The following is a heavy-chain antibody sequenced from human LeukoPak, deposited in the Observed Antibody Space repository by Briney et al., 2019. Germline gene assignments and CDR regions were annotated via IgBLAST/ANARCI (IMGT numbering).Heavy chain of an antibody. V-gene: IGHV3-9*01. J-gene: IGHJ4*02. CDR3: AKDISGTYLAALDY. CDR2: ISWNSDTI. Sequence: GGSLRLSCAASGFSFDDYAMHWVRQVPGKGLEWVSGISWNSDTIGYADSVKGRFTISRDNAKNSLYLQMNSLRAVDTALYYCAKDISGTYLAALDYWGQGTLVTVSS. CDR1: GFSFDDYA. D-gene: IGHD1-26*01.